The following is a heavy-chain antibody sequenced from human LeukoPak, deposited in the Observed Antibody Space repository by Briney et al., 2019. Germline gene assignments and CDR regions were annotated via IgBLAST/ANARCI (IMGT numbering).Heavy chain of an antibody. CDR1: GFTLNSYA. CDR2: ISGSGGST. Sequence: GGALRLSLSASGFTLNSYAMSWVRQAPGKGLEWVSAISGSGGSTYYADSVKGRFTISRDNSRNTLYLQMNSLRAEDTAVYYCAEGSSGLPFDYWGQGTLVTVSS. V-gene: IGHV3-23*01. D-gene: IGHD3-22*01. CDR3: AEGSSGLPFDY. J-gene: IGHJ4*02.